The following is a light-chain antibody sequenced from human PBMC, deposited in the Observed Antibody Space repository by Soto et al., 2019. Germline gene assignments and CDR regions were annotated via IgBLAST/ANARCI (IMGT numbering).Light chain of an antibody. V-gene: IGKV3-20*01. CDR3: QQYGGSPLT. J-gene: IGKJ4*01. Sequence: EIVLTQSPGTLSLSPGERATLSCRASQSVSSTYLAWYQQKPGQAPRLLIYGVSNRATDIPDRFSGSGSGTDFTLTISRLEPDDFAVYYCQQYGGSPLTFGGGTKVEIK. CDR2: GVS. CDR1: QSVSSTY.